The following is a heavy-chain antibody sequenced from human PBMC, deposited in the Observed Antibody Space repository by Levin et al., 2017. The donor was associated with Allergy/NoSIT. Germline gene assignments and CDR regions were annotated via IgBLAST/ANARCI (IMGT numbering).Heavy chain of an antibody. CDR1: GFTFDDYA. J-gene: IGHJ4*02. CDR3: TIGHYYDSSGYTY. CDR2: ISWNSGSI. D-gene: IGHD3-22*01. Sequence: GGSLRLSCAASGFTFDDYAMHWVRQAPGKGLEWVSGISWNSGSIGYADSVKGRFTISRDNAKNSLYLQMNSLRAEDTALYYCTIGHYYDSSGYTYWGQGTLVTVSS. V-gene: IGHV3-9*01.